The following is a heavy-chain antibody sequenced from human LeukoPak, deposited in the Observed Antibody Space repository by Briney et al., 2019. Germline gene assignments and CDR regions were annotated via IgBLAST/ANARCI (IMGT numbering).Heavy chain of an antibody. Sequence: SVKVSCKASGGTFSSYAISWVRQAPGQGLEWMGGIIPMFGTPNYAQKFQGRVTITTDESTSTAYMGLSSLRSEDTAVYYCARAWGGYDTSGPFDYWGQGTLVTVSS. CDR2: IIPMFGTP. J-gene: IGHJ4*02. CDR1: GGTFSSYA. D-gene: IGHD3-22*01. V-gene: IGHV1-69*05. CDR3: ARAWGGYDTSGPFDY.